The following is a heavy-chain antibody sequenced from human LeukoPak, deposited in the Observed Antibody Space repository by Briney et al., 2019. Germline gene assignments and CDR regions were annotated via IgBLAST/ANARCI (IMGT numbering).Heavy chain of an antibody. Sequence: GGSLRLSCAASGFTFSSYAMSWVRQAPGKGLRWVSAISGSGGSTYYADSVKGRFTISRDNSKNTLYLQMNSLRAEDTAVYYCARGHSGWYDYWGQGTLVTVSS. CDR1: GFTFSSYA. CDR2: ISGSGGST. J-gene: IGHJ4*02. V-gene: IGHV3-23*01. D-gene: IGHD6-19*01. CDR3: ARGHSGWYDY.